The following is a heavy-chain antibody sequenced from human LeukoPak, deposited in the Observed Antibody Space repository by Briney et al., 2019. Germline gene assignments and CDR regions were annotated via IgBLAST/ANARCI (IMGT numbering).Heavy chain of an antibody. D-gene: IGHD3/OR15-3a*01. V-gene: IGHV4-59*01. CDR3: ARGGGLGYYYYYMDV. CDR2: IYYSGST. CDR1: GGSITSYY. Sequence: SETLSLTCTVSGGSITSYYWSWIRQPPGKGLEWIGYIYYSGSTNYNPSLTSRVTISVDTSKNQFSLKLSSVTAADTAVYYCARGGGLGYYYYYMDVWGKGTTVTISS. J-gene: IGHJ6*03.